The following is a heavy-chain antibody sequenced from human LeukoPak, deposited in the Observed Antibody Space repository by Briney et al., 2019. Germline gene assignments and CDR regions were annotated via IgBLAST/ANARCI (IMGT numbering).Heavy chain of an antibody. CDR3: AKGSTSWYAGPSDY. V-gene: IGHV4-59*01. D-gene: IGHD6-13*01. CDR1: GGSIGNYY. J-gene: IGHJ4*02. CDR2: VSYSGST. Sequence: SETLSLTCTVSGGSIGNYYWSWIRQPPGKGLEWLGSVSYSGSTDHNSSLKSRVTLSVDTSKKQFSLKLSSVTAADTAVYYCAKGSTSWYAGPSDYWGQGTLVTVSS.